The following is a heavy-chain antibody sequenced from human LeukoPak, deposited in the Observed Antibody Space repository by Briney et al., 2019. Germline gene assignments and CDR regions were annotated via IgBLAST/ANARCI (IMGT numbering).Heavy chain of an antibody. CDR2: IYHSGTT. CDR1: AGSISSGGYS. CDR3: ARATGYYGSGSYLLAFDI. J-gene: IGHJ3*02. V-gene: IGHV4-30-2*01. Sequence: TSETLSLTRAVSAGSISSGGYSWSWIRQPPGKGLEWIGYIYHSGTTYYTPSLKRRVTISVGRSKNQFSLKLSSVTAADTAVYYCARATGYYGSGSYLLAFDIWGQGTMVTVSS. D-gene: IGHD3-10*01.